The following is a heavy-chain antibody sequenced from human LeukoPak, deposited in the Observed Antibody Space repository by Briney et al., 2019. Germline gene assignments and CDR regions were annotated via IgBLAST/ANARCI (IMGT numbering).Heavy chain of an antibody. CDR1: GGSFSGYY. D-gene: IGHD6-19*01. CDR2: INHSGST. Sequence: SETLSLTCAVYGGSFSGYYWSWIRQPPGKGLEWIGEINHSGSTNYNPSLKSRVTISVDTSKNRFSLKLSSVTAADTAVYYCARGLAVAGHYYYYYMDVWGKGTTVTVSS. CDR3: ARGLAVAGHYYYYYMDV. J-gene: IGHJ6*03. V-gene: IGHV4-34*01.